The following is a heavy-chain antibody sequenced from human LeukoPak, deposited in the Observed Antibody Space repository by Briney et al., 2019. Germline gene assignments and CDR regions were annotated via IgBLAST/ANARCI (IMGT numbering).Heavy chain of an antibody. J-gene: IGHJ4*02. V-gene: IGHV4-4*02. D-gene: IGHD6-13*01. CDR3: ARLGEIAAATTADY. CDR2: IYHSGGT. Sequence: KPSGTLSLTCAVSGGSISSSNWWSWVRQPPGKGLEWIGEIYHSGGTNYNPPLKSRVTISVDKSKNQFSLKLSSVTAADTAVYYCARLGEIAAATTADYWGQGTLVTVSS. CDR1: GGSISSSNW.